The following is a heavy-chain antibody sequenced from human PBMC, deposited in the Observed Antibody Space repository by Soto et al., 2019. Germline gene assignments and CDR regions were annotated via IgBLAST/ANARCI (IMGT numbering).Heavy chain of an antibody. CDR2: IYYSGST. V-gene: IGHV4-59*01. CDR1: GGSISSYY. J-gene: IGHJ5*02. CDR3: ARDILDDYILTGYKYNWFYP. D-gene: IGHD3-9*01. Sequence: SETLSLTCTVSGGSISSYYWSWIRQPPGKGLEWIGYIYYSGSTNYNPSLKSRVTISVDTSKNQFSLKLSSVTAADTAVYYCARDILDDYILTGYKYNWFYPWGQETLVPVSS.